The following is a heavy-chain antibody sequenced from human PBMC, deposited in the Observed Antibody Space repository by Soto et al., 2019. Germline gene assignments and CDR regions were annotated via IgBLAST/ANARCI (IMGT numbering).Heavy chain of an antibody. Sequence: SGPTLVNPTQTLTLTCTFSGFSLSTSGVGVGWIRQPPGKALEWLALIYWDDDKRYSPSLKSRLTITKDTSKNQVVLTMTNMDHVDKATYYCEHNRIVCGRGCYAQSFDPSGQGTLVSVSS. J-gene: IGHJ5*02. CDR1: GFSLSTSGVG. V-gene: IGHV2-5*02. CDR3: EHNRIVCGRGCYAQSFDP. D-gene: IGHD2-21*02. CDR2: IYWDDDK.